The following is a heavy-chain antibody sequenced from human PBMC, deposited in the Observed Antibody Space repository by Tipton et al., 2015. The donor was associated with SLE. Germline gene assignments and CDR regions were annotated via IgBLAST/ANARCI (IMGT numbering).Heavy chain of an antibody. CDR3: ARQEVTGDWYSDL. Sequence: TLSLTCTVSGGSISSYYWSWIRQPPGKGLEWIGYIYYSGSTNYNPSLKSRVTISVDTSKNQFSLKVTSVTAADTAIYHCARQEVTGDWYSDLWGRGTLVIVFS. J-gene: IGHJ2*01. D-gene: IGHD4-11*01. CDR2: IYYSGST. V-gene: IGHV4-59*08. CDR1: GGSISSYY.